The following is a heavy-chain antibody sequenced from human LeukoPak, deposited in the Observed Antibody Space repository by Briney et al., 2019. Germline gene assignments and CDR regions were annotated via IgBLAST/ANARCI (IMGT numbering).Heavy chain of an antibody. J-gene: IGHJ4*02. CDR3: AADPRTYDFWSVEFDY. D-gene: IGHD3-3*01. V-gene: IGHV1-58*01. CDR2: IVVGSGNT. CDR1: GFTFTSSA. Sequence: ASVKVSCKASGFTFTSSAVQWVRQARGQRLEWIGWIVVGSGNTNYAQKFQERVTITRDMSTSTAYMELSSLRSEDTAVYYCAADPRTYDFWSVEFDYWGQGTLVTVSS.